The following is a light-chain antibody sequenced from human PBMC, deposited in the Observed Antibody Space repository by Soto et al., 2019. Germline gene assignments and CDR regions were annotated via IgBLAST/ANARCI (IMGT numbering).Light chain of an antibody. Sequence: EIVLPQSPATLSSFPGDRVTLSCRASQSVSSSFLAWYQQKPGQAPRLPIYGASSRATGIPDRFSGSGSGTDLTLTISRLEPEDFAVYYCHQYGSSPATFGQGTKVDIK. CDR2: GAS. J-gene: IGKJ1*01. V-gene: IGKV3-20*01. CDR1: QSVSSSF. CDR3: HQYGSSPAT.